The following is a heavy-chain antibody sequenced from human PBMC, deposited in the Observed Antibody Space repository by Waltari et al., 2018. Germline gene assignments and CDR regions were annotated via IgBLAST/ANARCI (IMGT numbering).Heavy chain of an antibody. Sequence: EVQLVESGGVVVQPGGSLRLSCAASGFTFDDYAMHWVRQAPGKGLDWGSLISLDGGSTYYAYSVKGRFTISRDNSKNSLYLQMNSLRAEDTALYYCAKAVGASTIYYFDYWGQGTLVTVSS. CDR3: AKAVGASTIYYFDY. CDR2: ISLDGGST. D-gene: IGHD1-26*01. J-gene: IGHJ4*02. CDR1: GFTFDDYA. V-gene: IGHV3-43D*04.